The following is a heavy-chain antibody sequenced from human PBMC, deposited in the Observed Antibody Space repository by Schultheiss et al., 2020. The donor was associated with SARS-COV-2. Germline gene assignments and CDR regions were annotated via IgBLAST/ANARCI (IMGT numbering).Heavy chain of an antibody. Sequence: GESLKISCAASGFTFTNVWMNWVRQAPGKGLEWVGRIKSKTDGGTIDYAAPVKGRFTISRDDSKTTLYLQMNSLKTEDTAIYYCTPQLGPFYYYYYLDVWGKGTTVTVSS. CDR3: TPQLGPFYYYYYLDV. CDR1: GFTFTNVW. J-gene: IGHJ6*03. D-gene: IGHD1-1*01. V-gene: IGHV3-15*07. CDR2: IKSKTDGGTI.